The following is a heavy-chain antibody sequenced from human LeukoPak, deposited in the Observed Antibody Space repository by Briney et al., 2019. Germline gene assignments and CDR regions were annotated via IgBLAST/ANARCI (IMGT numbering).Heavy chain of an antibody. CDR1: GCSFTSYW. Sequence: GESLKISCKGSGCSFTSYWIGWVRQMPGKGLEWMGIIYPGDSDTRYSPSFQGQVTISADKSISTAYLQWSSLKASDTTMYYCARHRDTVRHDAFDIWGQGTMVTVSS. V-gene: IGHV5-51*01. CDR2: IYPGDSDT. CDR3: ARHRDTVRHDAFDI. J-gene: IGHJ3*02. D-gene: IGHD4-17*01.